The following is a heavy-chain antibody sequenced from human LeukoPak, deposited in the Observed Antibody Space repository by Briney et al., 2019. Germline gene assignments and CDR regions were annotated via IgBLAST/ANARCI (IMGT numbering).Heavy chain of an antibody. CDR1: GGSISSGSYY. J-gene: IGHJ4*02. D-gene: IGHD3-22*01. CDR3: ARLCPPYYYDSSGYYSTDY. Sequence: SQTLSLTCTVSGGSISSGSYYWSWIRQPAGKGLEWLGRIYTSGSTNYNPSLKSRVTISVDTSKNQFSLNLSSVTATDTAVYYCARLCPPYYYDSSGYYSTDYWGQGTLVTVSS. V-gene: IGHV4-61*02. CDR2: IYTSGST.